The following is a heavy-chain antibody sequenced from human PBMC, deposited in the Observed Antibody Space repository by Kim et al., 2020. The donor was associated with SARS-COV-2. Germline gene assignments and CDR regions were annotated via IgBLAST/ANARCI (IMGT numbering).Heavy chain of an antibody. D-gene: IGHD6-19*01. CDR3: AKDRYGSRGWSSYFDY. Sequence: GGSLRLSCTASGFTFSSYAMSWVRQAPGKGLEWVSTISDIGDSTDYADSVKGRFTISRDNSKNTVYLQMNSLRAEDTAVYYCAKDRYGSRGWSSYFDYWGQGTLATVSS. CDR1: GFTFSSYA. J-gene: IGHJ4*02. V-gene: IGHV3-23*01. CDR2: ISDIGDST.